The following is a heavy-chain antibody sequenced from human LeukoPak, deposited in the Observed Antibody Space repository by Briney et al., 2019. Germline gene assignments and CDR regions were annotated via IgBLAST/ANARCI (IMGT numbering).Heavy chain of an antibody. D-gene: IGHD3-16*02. CDR3: ARDNNDYVWGSYRYGFDP. V-gene: IGHV1-69*13. J-gene: IGHJ5*02. Sequence: SVKVSCKASGGTFSSYAISWVRQAPGQGLEWMGGIIPIFGTANYAQKFQGRVTITADESTSTAYMELSSLRSEDTAVYYCARDNNDYVWGSYRYGFDPWGQGTLVTVSS. CDR1: GGTFSSYA. CDR2: IIPIFGTA.